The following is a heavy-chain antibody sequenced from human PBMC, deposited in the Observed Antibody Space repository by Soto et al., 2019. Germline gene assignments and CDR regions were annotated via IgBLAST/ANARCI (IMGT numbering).Heavy chain of an antibody. V-gene: IGHV1-45*02. CDR1: GYTFTYRY. CDR2: ITGLTGDT. Sequence: QMPLVQSGAEVKKTGSSVKVSCEASGYTFTYRYLHWVRQAPGQALEWMGWITGLTGDTNFAQKFQGRVSLTRDRSMTTAYMELSRLTSDDTGIYYCATPGAFGGPSYGMDVWGQGTSVTVSS. CDR3: ATPGAFGGPSYGMDV. D-gene: IGHD2-15*01. J-gene: IGHJ6*02.